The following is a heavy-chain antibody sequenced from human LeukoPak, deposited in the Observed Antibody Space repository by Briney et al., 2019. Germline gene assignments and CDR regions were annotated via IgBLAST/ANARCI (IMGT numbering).Heavy chain of an antibody. CDR3: ASFYSDSSGSYFDY. V-gene: IGHV4-39*01. CDR1: GGSISSSSYY. CDR2: IYYSGST. Sequence: SETLSLTCTVSGGSISSSSYYWGWIRQPPGKGLEWIGNIYYSGSTYYNPSLKSRVTISVDTSKNQFSLKLSSVTAADTAVYYCASFYSDSSGSYFDYWGQGTLVTVSS. J-gene: IGHJ4*02. D-gene: IGHD3-22*01.